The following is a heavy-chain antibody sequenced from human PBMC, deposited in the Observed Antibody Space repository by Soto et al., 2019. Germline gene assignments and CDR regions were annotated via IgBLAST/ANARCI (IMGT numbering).Heavy chain of an antibody. CDR2: ISYDGSNK. D-gene: IGHD3-9*01. CDR3: AKDSTYYDILTRYYMGGYMDV. J-gene: IGHJ6*03. CDR1: GFTFSSYW. Sequence: GGSLRLSCAASGFTFSSYWMHWVRQAPGKGLVWVSVISYDGSNKYYADSVKGRFTISRDNSKNTLYLQMNSLRAEDTAVYYCAKDSTYYDILTRYYMGGYMDVWGKGTTVTVSS. V-gene: IGHV3-30*18.